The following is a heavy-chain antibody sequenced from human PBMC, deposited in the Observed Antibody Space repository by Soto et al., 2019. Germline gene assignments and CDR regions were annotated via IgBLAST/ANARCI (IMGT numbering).Heavy chain of an antibody. CDR1: EGNSLNFY. Sequence: YSGAEGNSLNFYWRRILKTPGKGLEWIGYLYYSGSTNYNPSLKSRVTISVATSKNQFSLKLSSVTAADTAVYYCARYTIAARTAHLDYWGQGTLDTVSS. D-gene: IGHD6-6*01. V-gene: IGHV4-59*01. J-gene: IGHJ4*02. CDR2: LYYSGST. CDR3: ARYTIAARTAHLDY.